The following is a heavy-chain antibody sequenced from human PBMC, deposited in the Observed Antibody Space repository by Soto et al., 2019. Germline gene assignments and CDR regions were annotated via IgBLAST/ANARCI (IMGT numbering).Heavy chain of an antibody. CDR3: AKGSIEYSASVDN. CDR1: GFSFSSYA. V-gene: IGHV3-23*01. J-gene: IGHJ4*01. D-gene: IGHD4-4*01. Sequence: DVQLLESGGGLVQPGGSLRLSCAASGFSFSSYAMVWVRQAPGKGLEWVAVIIARGGSSYFTDSMKGRLTISRDNSKNVLSLEMNSLRDEDAAIYFCAKGSIEYSASVDNCGHGTLVLVSS. CDR2: IIARGGSS.